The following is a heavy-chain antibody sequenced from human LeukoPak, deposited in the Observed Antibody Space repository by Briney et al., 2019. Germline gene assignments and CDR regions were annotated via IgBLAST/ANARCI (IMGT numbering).Heavy chain of an antibody. Sequence: GGSLRVSCTASGFTFSNFWMSWVRQAPGKGLEWVANIKPDGSDKYYVDSMEGRFSISRDNAKNSLYLQMNSLRAEDTAVYYCARGLFAGGWYPDYFDYWGQGTLVTVSS. CDR1: GFTFSNFW. CDR2: IKPDGSDK. V-gene: IGHV3-7*03. J-gene: IGHJ4*02. CDR3: ARGLFAGGWYPDYFDY. D-gene: IGHD6-19*01.